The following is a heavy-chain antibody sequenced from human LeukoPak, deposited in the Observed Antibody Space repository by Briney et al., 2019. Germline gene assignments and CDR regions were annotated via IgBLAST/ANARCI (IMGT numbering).Heavy chain of an antibody. D-gene: IGHD6-6*01. CDR2: ISDDGGST. V-gene: IGHV3-23*01. CDR1: GFTVSSNY. J-gene: IGHJ4*02. CDR3: AKRVPYSSSSVYFDY. Sequence: PGGSLRLSCAASGFTVSSNYMNWVRQAPGKGLEWVSSISDDGGSTYYADSVKGRFTISRDNSKNMLSLQMNSLRAEDTAVYYCAKRVPYSSSSVYFDYWGQGTLVTVSS.